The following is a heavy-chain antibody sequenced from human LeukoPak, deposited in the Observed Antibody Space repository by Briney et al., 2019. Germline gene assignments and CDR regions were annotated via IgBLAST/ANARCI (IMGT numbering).Heavy chain of an antibody. CDR2: INHSGST. V-gene: IGHV4-34*01. D-gene: IGHD3-22*01. J-gene: IGHJ3*02. CDR3: ASSLMGSSGYSIHI. Sequence: SETLSLTCAVYGGSFSGYYWSWIRQPPGKGLEWIGEINHSGSTNYNPSLKSRVTISVDTSKNHLSLRLSSVTAADTAVYYCASSLMGSSGYSIHIWGQGTMVSVS. CDR1: GGSFSGYY.